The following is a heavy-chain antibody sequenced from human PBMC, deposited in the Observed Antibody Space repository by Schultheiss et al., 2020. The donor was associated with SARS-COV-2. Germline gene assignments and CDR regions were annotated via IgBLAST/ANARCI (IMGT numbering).Heavy chain of an antibody. J-gene: IGHJ3*02. D-gene: IGHD1-26*01. Sequence: SETLSLTCTVSGGSISSTNWGWIRQPPGKGLEWIGNIYYSGSTYYNPSLKSRVTISVDTSKNQFSLKLSSVTAADTAVYYCAREIYSIVGATNAFDIWGQGTMVTVSS. CDR2: IYYSGST. CDR1: GGSISSTN. V-gene: IGHV4-39*02. CDR3: AREIYSIVGATNAFDI.